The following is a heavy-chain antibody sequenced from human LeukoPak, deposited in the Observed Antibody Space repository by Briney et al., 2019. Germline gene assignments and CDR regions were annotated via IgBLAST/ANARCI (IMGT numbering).Heavy chain of an antibody. CDR1: GYTFTSYG. V-gene: IGHV1-18*01. CDR2: ISAYNGNT. D-gene: IGHD6-19*01. Sequence: ASVKVSCKASGYTFTSYGISWVRQAPGQGLEWMGWISAYNGNTNYAQKLQGRVTMTTDTSTSTAYMELRSLRSDDTAVYCCARVFYLMAGTSYYYYGMDVWGQGTTVTVSS. CDR3: ARVFYLMAGTSYYYYGMDV. J-gene: IGHJ6*02.